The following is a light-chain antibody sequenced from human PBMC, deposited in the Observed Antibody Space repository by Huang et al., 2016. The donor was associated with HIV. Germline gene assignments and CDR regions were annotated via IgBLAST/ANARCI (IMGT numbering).Light chain of an antibody. CDR2: DVS. CDR3: QQRTNWPPLT. CDR1: QSIATY. V-gene: IGKV3-11*01. Sequence: EIVLTQSPATLSLSPGDRATLSCRASQSIATYLAWYQQKPGQAPRLLIHDVSSRATGIPDRFSGSGSGTDFTLTISSLEPEDFAVYYCQQRTNWPPLTFGGGTTVEIK. J-gene: IGKJ4*01.